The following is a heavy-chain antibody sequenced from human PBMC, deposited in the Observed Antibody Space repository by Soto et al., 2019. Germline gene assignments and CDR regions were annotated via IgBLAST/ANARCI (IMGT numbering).Heavy chain of an antibody. CDR3: ARGYDSSSWYYYYYGMDV. CDR2: MNPNSGNT. D-gene: IGHD6-13*01. J-gene: IGHJ6*02. CDR1: GYTFTSYD. Sequence: ASVKVSCKASGYTFTSYDINWVRQATGQGLEWMGWMNPNSGNTGYAQKFQGRATMTRNTSISTAYMELSSLRSEDTAVYYCARGYDSSSWYYYYYGMDVWRQGTTVTVSS. V-gene: IGHV1-8*01.